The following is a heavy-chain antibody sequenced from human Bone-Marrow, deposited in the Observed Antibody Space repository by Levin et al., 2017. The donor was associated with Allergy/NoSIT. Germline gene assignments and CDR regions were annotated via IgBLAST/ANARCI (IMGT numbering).Heavy chain of an antibody. CDR1: GFTFSSYA. D-gene: IGHD3-22*01. Sequence: GGSLRLSCAASGFTFSSYAMSWVRQAPWKGLEWVSAISGSGGSTYYADSVKGRFTISRDNSKNTLYLQMNSLRAEDTAVYYCAKGQRTDSSGYVPLGGFDPWGQGTLVTVSS. CDR2: ISGSGGST. CDR3: AKGQRTDSSGYVPLGGFDP. J-gene: IGHJ5*02. V-gene: IGHV3-23*01.